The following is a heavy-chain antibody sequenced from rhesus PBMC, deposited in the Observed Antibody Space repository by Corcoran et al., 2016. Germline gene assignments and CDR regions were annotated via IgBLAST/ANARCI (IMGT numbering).Heavy chain of an antibody. D-gene: IGHD2-39*02. CDR1: GFSLTTSGMG. CDR3: ARRLGGWSLFDY. J-gene: IGHJ4*01. Sequence: QVTLKESGPALVKPTQTLTLTCTFSGFSLTTSGMGAGWIRPPPGKALEWLALIYWDDDKRYSTSLKSRLTISKDTSKNQVVLTMTNMDPVDTATYYCARRLGGWSLFDYWGQGVLVTVSS. CDR2: IYWDDDK. V-gene: IGHV2-174*01.